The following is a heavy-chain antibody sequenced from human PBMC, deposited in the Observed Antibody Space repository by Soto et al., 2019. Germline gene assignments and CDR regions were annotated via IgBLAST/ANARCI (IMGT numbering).Heavy chain of an antibody. Sequence: GASVKVSCKASGFTFTSSAVPWVRQARGQRLEWIGWIVVGSGNTNYAQKFQERVTITRDMSTSTAYMELSSLRSEDTAVDYCAAAPWGGDSGYDRGYYYYGMDVWG. J-gene: IGHJ6*02. V-gene: IGHV1-58*01. CDR1: GFTFTSSA. D-gene: IGHD5-12*01. CDR3: AAAPWGGDSGYDRGYYYYGMDV. CDR2: IVVGSGNT.